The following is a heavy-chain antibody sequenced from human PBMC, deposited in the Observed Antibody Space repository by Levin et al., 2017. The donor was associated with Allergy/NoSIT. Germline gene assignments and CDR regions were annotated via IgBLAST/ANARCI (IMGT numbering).Heavy chain of an antibody. J-gene: IGHJ2*01. V-gene: IGHV3-72*01. D-gene: IGHD6-6*01. CDR1: GFIFSDYY. CDR2: SRNKANTYTT. Sequence: GESLKISCVASGFIFSDYYMDWVRQAPGKGLEWVGRSRNKANTYTTVYAASLTGRFTVSRDDSKNSLFLQMNTLKTDDTARYYCARGGSSSPYYFDLWGRGTLVTVSS. CDR3: ARGGSSSPYYFDL.